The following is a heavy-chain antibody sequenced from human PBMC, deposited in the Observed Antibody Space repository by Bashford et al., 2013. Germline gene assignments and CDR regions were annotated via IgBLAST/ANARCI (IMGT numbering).Heavy chain of an antibody. J-gene: IGHJ4*01. CDR3: ASGYESPFDH. D-gene: IGHD3-3*01. CDR2: IYWDDDK. CDR1: GFSLSTSGMC. V-gene: IGHV2-5*08. Sequence: SGPTLVKPTQTLTLTCTFSGFSLSTSGMCVSWIRQPPGKALEWLALIYWDDDKRYSPSLGSRLTITKDTSKNQVVLTMTNVDPLDTATYYCASGYESPFDHWGPEPWSPSPQ.